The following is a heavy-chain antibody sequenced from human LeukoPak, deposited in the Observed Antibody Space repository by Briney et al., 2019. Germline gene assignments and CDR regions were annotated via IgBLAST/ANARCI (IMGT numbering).Heavy chain of an antibody. CDR1: GGSISSYY. J-gene: IGHJ6*03. D-gene: IGHD2-2*01. CDR2: IYYSGST. Sequence: SETLSLTCTVSGGSISSYYWSWIRQPPGKGLEWIGYIYYSGSTNYNPSLKSRVTISVDTSKNQFSLKLSSVTAADTAVYYCARGLSQVVVVPAATYYYYYMDVWGKGTTVTVSS. CDR3: ARGLSQVVVVPAATYYYYYMDV. V-gene: IGHV4-59*01.